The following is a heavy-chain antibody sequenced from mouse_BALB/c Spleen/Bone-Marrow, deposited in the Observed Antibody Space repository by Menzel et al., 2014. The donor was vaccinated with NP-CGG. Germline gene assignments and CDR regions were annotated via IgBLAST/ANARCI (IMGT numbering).Heavy chain of an antibody. CDR3: AGITTVDY. CDR2: ISSGGTT. V-gene: IGHV5-6-5*01. D-gene: IGHD1-1*01. Sequence: EVKLVESGGGLVKPGGSLKLPCAASGFTFSGYAMSWVRQTPEKRLEWVASISSGGTTYYPDSAKGRFTISRDNARNILYPQMSSLRSEDTAMYYCAGITTVDYWGQGTSVTVSS. CDR1: GFTFSGYA. J-gene: IGHJ4*01.